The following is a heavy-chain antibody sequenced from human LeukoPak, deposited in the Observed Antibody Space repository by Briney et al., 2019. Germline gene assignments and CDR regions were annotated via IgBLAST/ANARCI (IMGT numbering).Heavy chain of an antibody. J-gene: IGHJ4*02. CDR3: AIGLECSGGSCYSRPFDY. CDR1: GDSISTYY. Sequence: PSETLSLTCTVSGDSISTYYWSWIRQPPGKGLEWIGYIYYRVTSDYNPSLKSRVTMSVDMSTRQISLKLSSVTAADTAVYYCAIGLECSGGSCYSRPFDYWGQGTLVTVSS. D-gene: IGHD2-15*01. CDR2: IYYRVTS. V-gene: IGHV4-59*01.